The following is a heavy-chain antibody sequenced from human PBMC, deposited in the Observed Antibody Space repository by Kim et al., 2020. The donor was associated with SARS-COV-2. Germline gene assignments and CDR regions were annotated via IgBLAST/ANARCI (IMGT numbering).Heavy chain of an antibody. CDR2: INEEGSVK. V-gene: IGHV3-7*01. CDR1: EFTFSNYW. J-gene: IGHJ3*02. D-gene: IGHD5-18*01. CDR3: GYSYGYAFDI. Sequence: GGSLRLSCAASEFTFSNYWMSWVRQTPGKGLEWVANINEEGSVKQYVDSVKGRFAISRDNAKNSVYLQMSNLRVDDTAVYFCGYSYGYAFDIWGQWTMVTVSS.